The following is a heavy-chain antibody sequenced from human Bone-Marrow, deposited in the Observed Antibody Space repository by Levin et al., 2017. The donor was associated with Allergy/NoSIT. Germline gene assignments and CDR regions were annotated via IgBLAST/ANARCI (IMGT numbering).Heavy chain of an antibody. D-gene: IGHD2-15*01. Sequence: SQTLSLTCTVSSGSINSFFWSWIRQSAGKGLEWIGRFYHTGITDYNPSLQSRVTMSIDTSQSQFSLKLTSVTAADTAIYYCARAQSCSGGTCYSVLDYWDQGTLVTVSS. V-gene: IGHV4-4*07. CDR1: SGSINSFF. J-gene: IGHJ4*02. CDR2: FYHTGIT. CDR3: ARAQSCSGGTCYSVLDY.